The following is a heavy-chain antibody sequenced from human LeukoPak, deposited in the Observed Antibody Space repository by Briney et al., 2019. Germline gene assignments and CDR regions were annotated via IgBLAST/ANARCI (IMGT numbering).Heavy chain of an antibody. Sequence: GGSLRLSCAASGFTFSGFSMSWVRQSPTKGLEWVANIKQDGSERYYVDSVKGRFTISRDNAKNSLSLQMNNLRVEDTAVYYCTSWGDTTAEYFQRWGQGTLVTVSS. D-gene: IGHD2-21*02. V-gene: IGHV3-7*01. CDR2: IKQDGSER. J-gene: IGHJ1*01. CDR3: TSWGDTTAEYFQR. CDR1: GFTFSGFS.